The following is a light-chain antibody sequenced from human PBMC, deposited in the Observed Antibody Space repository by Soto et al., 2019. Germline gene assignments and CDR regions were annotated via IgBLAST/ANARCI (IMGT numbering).Light chain of an antibody. Sequence: QSALSQPPSASGSPGQSVTISCTGTSSDVGGYNYVSWYQQHPGKAPKLMIYEVSKRPSGVPDRFSGSKSGNTASLTVSGLQAEDDSDYYCNSQRSSGTRVFGTGTKLTVL. J-gene: IGLJ1*01. V-gene: IGLV2-8*01. CDR2: EVS. CDR3: NSQRSSGTRV. CDR1: SSDVGGYNY.